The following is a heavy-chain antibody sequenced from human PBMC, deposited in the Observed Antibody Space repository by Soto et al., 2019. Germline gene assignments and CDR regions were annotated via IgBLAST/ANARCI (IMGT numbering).Heavy chain of an antibody. D-gene: IGHD2-8*01. V-gene: IGHV3-23*01. CDR2: ISGSGGST. Sequence: GGSLRLSCAASGFTFSSYAMSWVRQAPGKGLEWVSAISGSGGSTYYADSVKGRFTISRDNSKNTLYLQMNSLRAEDTAVYYCAKEGVRCTNGVCPTDYYYGMDVWGQGTTVTVSS. J-gene: IGHJ6*02. CDR3: AKEGVRCTNGVCPTDYYYGMDV. CDR1: GFTFSSYA.